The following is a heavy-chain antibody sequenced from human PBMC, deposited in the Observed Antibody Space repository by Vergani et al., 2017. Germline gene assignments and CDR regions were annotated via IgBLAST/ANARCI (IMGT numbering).Heavy chain of an antibody. CDR2: IYYSGST. CDR3: ARHRQLGAGTRGYNWFDP. V-gene: IGHV4-39*01. D-gene: IGHD6-13*01. Sequence: QLQLQESGPGLVKPSETLSLTCTVSGGSISSSSYYWGWIRQPPGKGLEWIGSIYYSGSTYYNPSLKSRVTISVDTSKNQFSLKLSSVTAADTAVYYCARHRQLGAGTRGYNWFDPWGQGTLVTVSS. CDR1: GGSISSSSYY. J-gene: IGHJ5*02.